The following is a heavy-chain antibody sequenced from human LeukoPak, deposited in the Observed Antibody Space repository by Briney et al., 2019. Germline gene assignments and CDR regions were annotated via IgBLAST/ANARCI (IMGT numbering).Heavy chain of an antibody. Sequence: GASLKVSCKASGYTFTGYYMHWVRQAPGQGLEWMGWINPNSGGTNYAQKFQGRVTMTSDTSISTAYMELSRLRSDDTAVYYCATSTIFGVVPLGYWGQGTLVTVSS. J-gene: IGHJ4*02. CDR2: INPNSGGT. V-gene: IGHV1-2*02. D-gene: IGHD3-3*01. CDR1: GYTFTGYY. CDR3: ATSTIFGVVPLGY.